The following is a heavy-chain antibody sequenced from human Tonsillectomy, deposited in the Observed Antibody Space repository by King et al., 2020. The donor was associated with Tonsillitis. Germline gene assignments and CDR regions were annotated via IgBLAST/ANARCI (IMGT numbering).Heavy chain of an antibody. CDR1: GYSFTSYW. CDR3: ARGGNQRFFDY. CDR2: IYPGDSHT. D-gene: IGHD2-2*01. J-gene: IGHJ4*02. V-gene: IGHV5-51*03. Sequence: QLVQSGAEVREPGESLKISCKGSGYSFTSYWIVWVRQMPGKGLEWMGIIYPGDSHTRYSPSFLGQVTISADRSITTAYLQWSSLKASDTAMYYCARGGNQRFFDYWGQGTLVTVSS.